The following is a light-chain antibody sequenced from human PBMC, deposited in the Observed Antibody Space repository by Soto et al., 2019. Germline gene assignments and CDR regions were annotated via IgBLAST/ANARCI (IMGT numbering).Light chain of an antibody. Sequence: QSALTQPASVSGSPGQSITVSCTGTSSDVGSYTYVSWYQQHPGKAPKLMIYEVDNRPSGVSNRFSGSKSGNTASLTISGLQAEDEADYYCSSYTSGTTPVIFGGGTQLTVL. V-gene: IGLV2-14*01. CDR1: SSDVGSYTY. CDR3: SSYTSGTTPVI. CDR2: EVD. J-gene: IGLJ2*01.